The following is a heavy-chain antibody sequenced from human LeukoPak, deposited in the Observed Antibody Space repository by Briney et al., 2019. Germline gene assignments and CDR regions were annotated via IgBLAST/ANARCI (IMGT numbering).Heavy chain of an antibody. CDR1: GFTFSSYW. V-gene: IGHV3-74*01. J-gene: IGHJ6*02. D-gene: IGHD3-10*01. CDR2: INSDGSST. Sequence: GGSLRLSCAASGFTFSSYWMHWVRQAPGKGLVWVSRINSDGSSTSYADSVKGRFTISRDNAKNTLYLQMNSLRAEDTAVHYCARGITMLRGVIPSHYYYGMDVWGQGTTVTVSS. CDR3: ARGITMLRGVIPSHYYYGMDV.